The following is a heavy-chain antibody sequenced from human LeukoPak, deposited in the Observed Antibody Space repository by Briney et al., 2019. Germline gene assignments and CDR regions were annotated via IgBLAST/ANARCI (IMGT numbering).Heavy chain of an antibody. D-gene: IGHD3-22*01. J-gene: IGHJ3*02. CDR3: ARVRASYYDSGDHPKAFDI. CDR1: GGSISSGGYY. V-gene: IGHV4-31*03. CDR2: IYYSGST. Sequence: SETLSLTCTVSGGSISSGGYYWSWIRQHPGKGLEWIGYIYYSGSTYYNPSLKSRVTISVDTSKNQFSLKLSSVTAADTAVYYCARVRASYYDSGDHPKAFDIWGQGTMVTVSS.